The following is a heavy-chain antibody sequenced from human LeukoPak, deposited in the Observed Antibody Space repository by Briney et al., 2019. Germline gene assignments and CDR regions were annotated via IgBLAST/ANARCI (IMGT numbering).Heavy chain of an antibody. CDR1: GGSISSSSYY. D-gene: IGHD2-2*03. V-gene: IGHV4-39*07. J-gene: IGHJ5*02. CDR3: ARAVDIVVVPAAFDP. Sequence: SETLSLTCSVSGGSISSSSYYWGWIRQPPGKGLEWIGSIYYSGSTYYNPSLKSRVTIPVDTSKNQFSLKLSSVTAADTAVYYCARAVDIVVVPAAFDPWGQGTLVTVSS. CDR2: IYYSGST.